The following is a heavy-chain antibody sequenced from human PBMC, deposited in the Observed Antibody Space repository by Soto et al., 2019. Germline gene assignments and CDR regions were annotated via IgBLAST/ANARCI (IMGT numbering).Heavy chain of an antibody. Sequence: LSLTCTVSGGSISSYYWSWIRQPPWKGLEWIGYLYYSGSTNYNPSLKSRVTISVDTSNNQFSLKLCSVTAADTAVYYCARDRHYGILTGYYGYYGMDVWGQGTTVTVSS. CDR1: GGSISSYY. CDR3: ARDRHYGILTGYYGYYGMDV. V-gene: IGHV4-59*01. D-gene: IGHD3-9*01. CDR2: LYYSGST. J-gene: IGHJ6*02.